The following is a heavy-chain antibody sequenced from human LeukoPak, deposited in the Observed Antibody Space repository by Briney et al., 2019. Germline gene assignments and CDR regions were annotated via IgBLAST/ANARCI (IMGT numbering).Heavy chain of an antibody. J-gene: IGHJ4*02. CDR3: TRLPSYCGGDCYPYSIDY. V-gene: IGHV4-34*01. D-gene: IGHD2-21*02. CDR1: GGSFSGYY. Sequence: SETLSLTCAVYGGSFSGYYWSWIRQPPGKGLEWIGEINHSGSTNYNPSLKSRVTISVDTSNNQFSPKLSSVTAADTAVYYCTRLPSYCGGDCYPYSIDYWGQGTLVTVSP. CDR2: INHSGST.